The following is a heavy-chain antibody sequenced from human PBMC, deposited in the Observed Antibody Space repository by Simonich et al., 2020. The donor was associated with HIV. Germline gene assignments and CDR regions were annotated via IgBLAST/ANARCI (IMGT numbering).Heavy chain of an antibody. CDR2: ISHVGNT. J-gene: IGHJ4*02. D-gene: IGHD1-26*01. Sequence: VQLQQWGAGLWKPSETLSLTCAVYGGSFSGDYWSWIRQPPGKGLEWIGEISHVGNTNNTPSFKSRVTISGDTSKKQISLRLSSVTAADTALYYCARHRPSGNYLYEVDYFDFWGQGTLVTVSS. V-gene: IGHV4-34*02. CDR1: GGSFSGDY. CDR3: ARHRPSGNYLYEVDYFDF.